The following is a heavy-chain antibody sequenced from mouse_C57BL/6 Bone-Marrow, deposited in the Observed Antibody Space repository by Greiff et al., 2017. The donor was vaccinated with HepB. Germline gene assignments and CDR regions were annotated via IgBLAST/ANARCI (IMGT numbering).Heavy chain of an antibody. CDR1: GYTFTSYW. CDR2: IHPNSGST. J-gene: IGHJ4*01. V-gene: IGHV1-64*01. D-gene: IGHD1-1*01. CDR3: ARSCYCSSYAYYAMDY. Sequence: QVQLQQPGAELVKPGASVKLSCKASGYTFTSYWMHWVKQRPGQGLEWIGMIHPNSGSTNYNEKFKSKATLTVDKSSSTAYMQLSSLTSEDSAVYYCARSCYCSSYAYYAMDYWGQGTSVTVSS.